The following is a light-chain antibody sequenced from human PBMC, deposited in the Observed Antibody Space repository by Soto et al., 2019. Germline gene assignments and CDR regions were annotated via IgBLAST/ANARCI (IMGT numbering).Light chain of an antibody. CDR1: QSVLYSYDNNYY. V-gene: IGKV4-1*01. CDR2: WAS. J-gene: IGKJ2*01. CDR3: HQYYTPPFA. Sequence: DIVLTQSPDSLAVSLGERATISCKSSQSVLYSYDNNYYLAWYQKKPGQPPKLLFYWASSRKSGVPDRFSASGSGTDFTLTINRLQAEDVAVYYCHQYYTPPFAFGQGTRLEIK.